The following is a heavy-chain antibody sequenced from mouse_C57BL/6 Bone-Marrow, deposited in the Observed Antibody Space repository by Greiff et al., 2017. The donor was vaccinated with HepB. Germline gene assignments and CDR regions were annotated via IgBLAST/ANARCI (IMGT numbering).Heavy chain of an antibody. D-gene: IGHD2-3*01. CDR1: GYSITSGYY. J-gene: IGHJ4*01. CDR3: ASLYDGAMDY. CDR2: ISYDGSN. Sequence: EVKLMESGPGLVKPSQSLSLTCSVTGYSITSGYYWNWIRQFPGNKLEWMGYISYDGSNNYNPSLKNRISITRDTSKNQFFLKLNSVTTEDTATYYCASLYDGAMDYWGQGTSVTVSS. V-gene: IGHV3-6*01.